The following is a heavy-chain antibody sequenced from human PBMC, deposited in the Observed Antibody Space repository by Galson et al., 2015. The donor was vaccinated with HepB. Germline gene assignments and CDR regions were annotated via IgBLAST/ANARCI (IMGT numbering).Heavy chain of an antibody. J-gene: IGHJ6*03. D-gene: IGHD3-22*01. CDR3: AAHDSSGYYYYYYYMDV. V-gene: IGHV3-7*01. CDR1: GFTFSTYW. Sequence: SLRLSCAASGFTFSTYWMSWVRQAPGKGLEWVANIKQDGSEKYYVGSVKGRFTISRDNAKNSLYLQMNSLRAEDTAVYYCAAHDSSGYYYYYYYMDVLGKGTTVTVSS. CDR2: IKQDGSEK.